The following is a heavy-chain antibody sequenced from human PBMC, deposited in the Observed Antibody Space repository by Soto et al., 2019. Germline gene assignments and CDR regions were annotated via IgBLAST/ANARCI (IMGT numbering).Heavy chain of an antibody. CDR2: INPNSGGT. Sequence: ASVKVSCKASGYTFTGYYMHWERQAPGQGLEWMGWINPNSGGTNYAQKFQGWVTMTRDTSISTAYMELSRLRSDDTAVYYCARDQAVAGRQLDYWGQGTLVTVSS. D-gene: IGHD6-19*01. J-gene: IGHJ4*02. CDR1: GYTFTGYY. CDR3: ARDQAVAGRQLDY. V-gene: IGHV1-2*04.